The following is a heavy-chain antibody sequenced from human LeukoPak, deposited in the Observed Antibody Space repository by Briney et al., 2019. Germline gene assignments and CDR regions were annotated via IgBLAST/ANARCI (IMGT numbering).Heavy chain of an antibody. CDR2: IIPISGTP. CDR1: GGTFSTYA. Sequence: GASVKVSCKASGGTFSTYAISWVRQAPGQGLEWMGGIIPISGTPNYAQKFQGRVTITADKSTSTAYMELSSLRSEDTAVYYCARAPGYGGNSDYWGQGTLVTVSS. V-gene: IGHV1-69*06. J-gene: IGHJ4*02. CDR3: ARAPGYGGNSDY. D-gene: IGHD4-23*01.